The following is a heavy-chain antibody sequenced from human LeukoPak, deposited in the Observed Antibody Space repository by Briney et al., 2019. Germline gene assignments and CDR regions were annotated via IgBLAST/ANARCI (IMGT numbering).Heavy chain of an antibody. V-gene: IGHV3-23*01. CDR2: MSGSGYYT. J-gene: IGHJ6*03. Sequence: PGGSLRLSCAVSGFAFSNFAMSWVRQAPGKGLEWVSAMSGSGYYTYYVESVKGRFTISRDNSKNTLYLHMNSLRADDTAVYYCAKMEGQRLYDYCMDVWGRRTTVTVSS. CDR3: AKMEGQRLYDYCMDV. D-gene: IGHD3-3*01. CDR1: GFAFSNFA.